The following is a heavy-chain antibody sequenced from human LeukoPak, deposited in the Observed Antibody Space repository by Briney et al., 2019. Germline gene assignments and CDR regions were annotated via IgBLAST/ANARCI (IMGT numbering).Heavy chain of an antibody. V-gene: IGHV4-59*02. CDR3: AGLDGMDV. J-gene: IGHJ6*02. CDR2: IYYSGIT. CDR1: GDSVSNNY. Sequence: SETLSLTCTVSGDSVSNNYWNWIRQPPGKGLEWIGTIYYSGITYYNPSLKSRVTMSVATSQNQFSLRLRSVTAADTAVYYCAGLDGMDVWGQGTTVTVSS.